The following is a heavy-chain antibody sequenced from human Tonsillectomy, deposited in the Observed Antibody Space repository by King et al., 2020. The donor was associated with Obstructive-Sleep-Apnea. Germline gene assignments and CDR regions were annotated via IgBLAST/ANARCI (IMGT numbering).Heavy chain of an antibody. D-gene: IGHD1-26*01. CDR2: INWNSVTI. CDR1: GFTFDDYA. J-gene: IGHJ4*02. CDR3: GKGGNSGTYYGPDY. Sequence: VQLVESGGGLIQPGRSLRLSCAASGFTFDDYAMHWVRQAPGKGLEWVSGINWNSVTIGYADSVKGRFPISRDYAKKSLYLQMNSLRAGDTALYYCGKGGNSGTYYGPDYGGQGTLVTVSS. V-gene: IGHV3-9*01.